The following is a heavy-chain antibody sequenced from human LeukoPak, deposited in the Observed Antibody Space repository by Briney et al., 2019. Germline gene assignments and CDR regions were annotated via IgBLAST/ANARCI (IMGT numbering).Heavy chain of an antibody. Sequence: ATVKVSCKASGYTFTGYYIHWVRQAPGQGLEWMGRINCNGGGTSYAQKFQGRVTMTRDTSISTAYMELDRLTSDDTAVYYCARDYGPYPGCSWFDPWGQGTLVTVSS. V-gene: IGHV1-2*06. CDR3: ARDYGPYPGCSWFDP. J-gene: IGHJ5*02. CDR1: GYTFTGYY. CDR2: INCNGGGT. D-gene: IGHD2-21*01.